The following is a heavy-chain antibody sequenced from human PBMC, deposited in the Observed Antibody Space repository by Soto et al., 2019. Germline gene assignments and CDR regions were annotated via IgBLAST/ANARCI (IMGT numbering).Heavy chain of an antibody. J-gene: IGHJ4*02. Sequence: EVQLLESGGGLVQPGGSLSLSCAASGFTFSNYAMSWVRQAPGKGLEWVSGISGSAVSTYYADSVKGRFTISRDNSKNTVYLQMYSLRDEDTAVYYCAKNRGYCSGGSCYFDYWGQGALVTISS. CDR1: GFTFSNYA. CDR2: ISGSAVST. CDR3: AKNRGYCSGGSCYFDY. V-gene: IGHV3-23*01. D-gene: IGHD2-15*01.